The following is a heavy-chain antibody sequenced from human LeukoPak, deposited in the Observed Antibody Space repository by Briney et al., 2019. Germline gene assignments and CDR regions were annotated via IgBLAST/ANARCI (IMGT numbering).Heavy chain of an antibody. CDR1: GGSISSGSYY. D-gene: IGHD2-15*01. V-gene: IGHV4-61*02. J-gene: IGHJ4*02. Sequence: PSETLSLTCTVSGGSISSGSYYWSWIRQPAGKGLEWIGRIYTSGSTNYNPSLKSRVTISVDTSKNQFSLKLSSVTAADTAVYYCARAPGYCSGGSCSYYFDYWGQGTLVTVSS. CDR3: ARAPGYCSGGSCSYYFDY. CDR2: IYTSGST.